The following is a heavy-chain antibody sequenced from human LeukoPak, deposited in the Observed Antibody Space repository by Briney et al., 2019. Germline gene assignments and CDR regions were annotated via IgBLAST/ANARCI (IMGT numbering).Heavy chain of an antibody. CDR2: IYYSGNT. Sequence: SETLSLTCTVSGGSISGYYWSWIRQPPGKGLEWFGYIYYSGNTNCNPSLKSRVTISVDTSKNQFSLKLSSVTAADTAVYYCARSKDSSGYLKTFFWGQGTLVTVSS. CDR3: ARSKDSSGYLKTFF. CDR1: GGSISGYY. V-gene: IGHV4-59*01. J-gene: IGHJ4*02. D-gene: IGHD3-22*01.